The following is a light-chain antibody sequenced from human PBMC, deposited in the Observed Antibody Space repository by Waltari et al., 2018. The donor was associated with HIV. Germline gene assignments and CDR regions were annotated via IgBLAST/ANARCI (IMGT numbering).Light chain of an antibody. CDR1: RSNIGAGYF. CDR3: QSYDSSLRASV. V-gene: IGLV1-40*01. CDR2: SDI. Sequence: QSALTQPPSVSGAPGQRVTISFTGTRSNIGAGYFVPWYKHLPGTAPKLLVYSDINRPSGVPDRFSGSKSGTSASLVITGLQAEDEADYYCQSYDSSLRASVFGGGTKLTVL. J-gene: IGLJ2*01.